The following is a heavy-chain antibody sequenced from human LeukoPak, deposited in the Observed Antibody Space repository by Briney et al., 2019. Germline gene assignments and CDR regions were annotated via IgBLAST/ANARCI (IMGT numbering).Heavy chain of an antibody. Sequence: SGGSLRLSCAASGFTFSSYAMSWVRQAPEKGLEWVSAISGSGGSTYCADSVKGRFTISRDNSKNTLHLQMNSLRAEDTAVYYCAKDSALSAASYYFDYWGQGTLVTVSS. D-gene: IGHD6-13*01. V-gene: IGHV3-23*01. J-gene: IGHJ4*02. CDR3: AKDSALSAASYYFDY. CDR1: GFTFSSYA. CDR2: ISGSGGST.